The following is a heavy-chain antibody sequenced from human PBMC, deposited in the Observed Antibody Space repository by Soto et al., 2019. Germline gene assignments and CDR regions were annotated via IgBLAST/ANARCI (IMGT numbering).Heavy chain of an antibody. CDR1: GFTFTNAW. Sequence: GGSLRLSCVAFGFTFTNAWMSRFLQAPGKGLEWVGRIRTKTDGGTTDYAAPVKGRFTLSRNDTKNTLFLQMSSLRTEDTAVYYCTSRFCSSTSCSPYDYWGQGTLVTVSS. D-gene: IGHD2-2*01. CDR2: IRTKTDGGTT. J-gene: IGHJ4*02. V-gene: IGHV3-15*01. CDR3: TSRFCSSTSCSPYDY.